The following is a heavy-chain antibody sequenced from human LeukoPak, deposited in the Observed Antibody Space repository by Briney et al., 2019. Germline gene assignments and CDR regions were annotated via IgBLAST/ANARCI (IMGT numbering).Heavy chain of an antibody. V-gene: IGHV4-59*02. CDR2: VYNSGTT. J-gene: IGHJ4*02. CDR1: GVSVGSHY. Sequence: SETLSLTCTVSGVSVGSHYWSWIRQSPGKGLEWIGCVYNSGTTVYNPSLTGRVTISVDTSKNQYSLNLRSVTAADAAVYYCARDAYWGQGILVTVSS. CDR3: ARDAY.